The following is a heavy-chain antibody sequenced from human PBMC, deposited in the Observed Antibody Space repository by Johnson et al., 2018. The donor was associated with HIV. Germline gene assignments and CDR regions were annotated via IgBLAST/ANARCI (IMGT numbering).Heavy chain of an antibody. CDR1: GFTFSDYY. D-gene: IGHD2-21*01. CDR2: ISSSGTVK. J-gene: IGHJ3*02. CDR3: ARSTYCGGDCYSVAFDI. V-gene: IGHV3-11*04. Sequence: QVQLVESGGGLVKPGGSLRLSCAASGFTFSDYYMNWVRQAPGKGLEWLSYISSSGTVKYYADSVKGRFTISRDNAKNSLYLQMNSLRAEDTAVYYCARSTYCGGDCYSVAFDIWGQGTMVTVSS.